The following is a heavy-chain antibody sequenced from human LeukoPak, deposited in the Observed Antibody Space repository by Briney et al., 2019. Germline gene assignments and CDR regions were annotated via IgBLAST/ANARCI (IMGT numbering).Heavy chain of an antibody. J-gene: IGHJ4*02. D-gene: IGHD2/OR15-2a*01. V-gene: IGHV4-59*01. Sequence: SETLSLTCTVSGGSISSYYWSWIRQPPGKGLEWIGYIYYSGSTNYNPSLKSRVTISVDTSKNQFSLKLSSATAADTAVYYCARDLGSSFDYWGQGTLVTVSS. CDR3: ARDLGSSFDY. CDR1: GGSISSYY. CDR2: IYYSGST.